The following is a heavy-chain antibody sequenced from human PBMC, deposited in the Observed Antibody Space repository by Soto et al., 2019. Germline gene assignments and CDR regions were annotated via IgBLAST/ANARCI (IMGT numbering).Heavy chain of an antibody. CDR3: ARGVVAVHGDYFNY. D-gene: IGHD2-2*01. CDR1: GYSFTSYG. V-gene: IGHV1-18*04. CDR2: ISAYNGNT. Sequence: ASVEVLCKASGYSFTSYGSSWVRQAPGQGLEWMGWISAYNGNTNYAQKLQGRATMTTNTPTSKAYMDLRRLRSDDTAVYYCARGVVAVHGDYFNYWGQGTLVTVSS. J-gene: IGHJ4*02.